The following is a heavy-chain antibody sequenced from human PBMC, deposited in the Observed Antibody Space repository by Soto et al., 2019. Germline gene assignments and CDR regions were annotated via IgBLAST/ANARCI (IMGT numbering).Heavy chain of an antibody. CDR3: ARGGSYYYGSGSYYNVGYYYYGMDV. Sequence: SETLSLTCAVYGGSFSGYYWSWIRQPPGKGLEWIGEINHSGSTNYNPSLKSRVTISVDTSKNQFSLKLSSVTAADTAVYYCARGGSYYYGSGSYYNVGYYYYGMDVWGQGTTVTVSS. CDR2: INHSGST. CDR1: GGSFSGYY. D-gene: IGHD3-10*01. V-gene: IGHV4-34*01. J-gene: IGHJ6*02.